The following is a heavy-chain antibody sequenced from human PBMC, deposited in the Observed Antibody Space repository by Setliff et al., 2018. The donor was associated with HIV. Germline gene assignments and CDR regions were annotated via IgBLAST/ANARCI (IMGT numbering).Heavy chain of an antibody. CDR3: AGGPGTTSIDY. V-gene: IGHV4-34*01. CDR1: GGSFSGYY. CDR2: INHSGST. J-gene: IGHJ4*02. D-gene: IGHD1-26*01. Sequence: SETLSLTCAVYGGSFSGYYWSWIRQPPGKGLEWIGEINHSGSTNYNMSLWSRVTISLDASRNQFSLELISVTAAETAVYYCAGGPGTTSIDYWSQGTLVSVCS.